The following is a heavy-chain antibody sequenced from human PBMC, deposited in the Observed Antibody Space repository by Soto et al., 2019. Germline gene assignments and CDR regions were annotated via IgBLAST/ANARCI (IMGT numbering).Heavy chain of an antibody. CDR2: VYSGGGT. J-gene: IGHJ6*02. V-gene: IGHV4-59*01. Sequence: KASETLSLTCTVSGGSLRGYSWSWIRQSPGKGLEWIGYVYSGGGTNYSPSFMGRVTISVDTTDNQFSLKLNSVTAADTAVYYCAREETPMSPHYFYYGMDVWGQGTTVTVSS. D-gene: IGHD3-9*01. CDR1: GGSLRGYS. CDR3: AREETPMSPHYFYYGMDV.